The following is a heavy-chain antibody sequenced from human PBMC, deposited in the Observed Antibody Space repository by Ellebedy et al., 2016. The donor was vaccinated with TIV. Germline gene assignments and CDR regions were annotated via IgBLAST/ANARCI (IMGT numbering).Heavy chain of an antibody. J-gene: IGHJ4*02. V-gene: IGHV4-38-2*02. CDR3: ARQEGYITGTARY. Sequence: MPSETLSLTCSVSGYSISRGFYWGWIRQPPGKGLEWIGNIYHSGSSYYNPSLESRVTISVDTSKNQLSLKLRSVTAADTAVYYCARQEGYITGTARYWGQGTLVTVSS. CDR2: IYHSGSS. CDR1: GYSISRGFY. D-gene: IGHD1-7*01.